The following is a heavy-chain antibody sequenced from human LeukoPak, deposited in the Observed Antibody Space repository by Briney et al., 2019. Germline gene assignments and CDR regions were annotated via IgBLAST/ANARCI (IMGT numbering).Heavy chain of an antibody. J-gene: IGHJ5*02. CDR2: IYYSGST. CDR1: GGSISSYY. D-gene: IGHD6-13*01. V-gene: IGHV4-59*01. CDR3: ARAAAFRWFDP. Sequence: SETLSLTCTVSGGSISSYYWSWIRQPPGKGLEWIGYIYYSGSTNYNPSLKSRVTISVDTSKNQFSLKLSSVTAADTAVYYCARAAAFRWFDPWGQGTLVTVSS.